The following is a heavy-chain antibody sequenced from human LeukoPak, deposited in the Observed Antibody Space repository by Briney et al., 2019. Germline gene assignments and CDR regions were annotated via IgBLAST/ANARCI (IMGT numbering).Heavy chain of an antibody. Sequence: GASVKVSCKASGYTFTSYGISWVRQAPGHGLEWMGWISAYNGNTNYAQKLQGRVTMTTDTSTSTAYMELRSLRSDDTAVYYCARDRIAAAVSYYYGMDVWGKGTTVTVSS. J-gene: IGHJ6*04. V-gene: IGHV1-18*04. CDR2: ISAYNGNT. CDR3: ARDRIAAAVSYYYGMDV. D-gene: IGHD6-13*01. CDR1: GYTFTSYG.